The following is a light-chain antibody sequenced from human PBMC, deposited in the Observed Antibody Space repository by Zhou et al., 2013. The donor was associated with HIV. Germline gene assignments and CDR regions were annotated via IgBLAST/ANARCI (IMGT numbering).Light chain of an antibody. CDR3: QQRSSWPPS. J-gene: IGKJ4*01. V-gene: IGKV3-15*01. Sequence: EIVMTQSPATLSVSPGERATLSCRASQSVSSNLAWYQQKPGQAPRLLIYGASTRATGIPARFSGSGSGTEFTLSISSLQTEDFAVYYCQQRSSWPPSFGGGSTLEIK. CDR1: QSVSSN. CDR2: GAS.